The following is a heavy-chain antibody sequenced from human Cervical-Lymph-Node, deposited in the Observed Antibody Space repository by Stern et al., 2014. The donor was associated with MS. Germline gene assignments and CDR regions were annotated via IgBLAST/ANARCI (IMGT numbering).Heavy chain of an antibody. CDR2: VTHSGHP. Sequence: HLQLQESGPGLVKPSETLSVTCSVSGGSVRNSNYYWAWIRQPPGKGLEWIGSVTHSGHPSNSPSPQSRVPMPVETPQTRVSLRLPSLPAADTAVYFCARDLSSVMDVWAQGTTVTVSS. D-gene: IGHD6-6*01. J-gene: IGHJ6*02. CDR3: ARDLSSVMDV. V-gene: IGHV4-39*01. CDR1: GGSVRNSNYY.